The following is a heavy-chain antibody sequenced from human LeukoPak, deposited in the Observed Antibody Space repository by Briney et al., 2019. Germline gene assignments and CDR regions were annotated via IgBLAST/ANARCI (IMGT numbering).Heavy chain of an antibody. V-gene: IGHV4-39*01. CDR1: GGSISSSSYY. J-gene: IGHJ6*03. CDR2: IYYSGST. Sequence: SETLSLTCTVSGGSISSSSYYWGWIRQPPGKGLEWIGSIYYSGSTYYNPSLKSRVTISVDTSKNQFSLKLSSVTAADTAVYYCARLPYDYVWGSYRYDYYYYMDVWGKGTTVTISS. D-gene: IGHD3-16*02. CDR3: ARLPYDYVWGSYRYDYYYYMDV.